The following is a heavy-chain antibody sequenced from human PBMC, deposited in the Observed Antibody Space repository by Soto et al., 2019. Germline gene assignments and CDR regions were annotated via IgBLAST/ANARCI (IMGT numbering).Heavy chain of an antibody. CDR3: ARSKNVHSSGWKYYYYGMDV. V-gene: IGHV1-69*13. CDR2: IIPIFGTP. J-gene: IGHJ6*02. CDR1: GGTFSSYA. Sequence: GASVKVSCKASGGTFSSYAISWVRQAPGQGLEWMGGIIPIFGTPNYAQKFQGRVTITADESTSTAYMELSSLRSEDTAVYYCARSKNVHSSGWKYYYYGMDVWGQGTTVTVSS. D-gene: IGHD6-19*01.